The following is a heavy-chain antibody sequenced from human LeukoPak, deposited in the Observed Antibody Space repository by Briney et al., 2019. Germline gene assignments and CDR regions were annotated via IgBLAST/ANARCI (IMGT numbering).Heavy chain of an antibody. Sequence: ASVKVSCRASGFTFTSYYMHWVRQAPGQGLEWMGIINPSGGSTSYAQKFQGRVTMTRDTSTTTVYMELSSLRSEDTAVYYCARDLTGATGYWGQGTLVTVSS. J-gene: IGHJ4*02. CDR1: GFTFTSYY. CDR3: ARDLTGATGY. D-gene: IGHD1-26*01. CDR2: INPSGGST. V-gene: IGHV1-46*01.